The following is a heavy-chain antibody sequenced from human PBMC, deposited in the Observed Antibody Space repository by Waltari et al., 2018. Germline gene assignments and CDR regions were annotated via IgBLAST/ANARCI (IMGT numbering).Heavy chain of an antibody. CDR1: GGSFSGYY. CDR3: ASLVSFTGTTVDY. J-gene: IGHJ4*02. CDR2: INHSGST. D-gene: IGHD1-1*01. Sequence: QVQLQQWGAGLLKPSETLSLTCAVYGGSFSGYYWSWIRQPPGKGLEWIGEINHSGSTNYTPSLKSRVTISVDTSKNQFSLKLSSVTAADTAVYYCASLVSFTGTTVDYWGQGTLVTVSS. V-gene: IGHV4-34*01.